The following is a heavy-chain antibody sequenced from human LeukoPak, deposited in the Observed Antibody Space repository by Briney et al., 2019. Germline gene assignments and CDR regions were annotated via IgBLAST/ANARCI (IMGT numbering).Heavy chain of an antibody. CDR3: ARGGYYYDSSGYYYPFDY. D-gene: IGHD3-22*01. V-gene: IGHV4-30-4*08. J-gene: IGHJ4*02. CDR1: GGSTTSGDYY. CDR2: IYYSGST. Sequence: PSETLSLTCTVSGGSTTSGDYYWSWIRQPPGKGQEWIGYIYYSGSTYYNPSLKSRVTMSVDTSKNQFSLRLSSVTAADTAVYYCARGGYYYDSSGYYYPFDYWGQGTLVTVSS.